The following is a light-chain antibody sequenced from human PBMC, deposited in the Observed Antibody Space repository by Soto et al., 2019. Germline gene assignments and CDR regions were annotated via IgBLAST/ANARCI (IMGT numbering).Light chain of an antibody. Sequence: QSALTQPASVSGSPGQSITISCTGASSDVGSYTLVSWYQQHPGKAPKVMIYEVSKRPSGISNRFSGSKSGNTASLTISGLQDEDEADYYCCSYAGTSTWVFGGGTKVTVL. CDR2: EVS. CDR3: CSYAGTSTWV. CDR1: SSDVGSYTL. V-gene: IGLV2-23*02. J-gene: IGLJ3*02.